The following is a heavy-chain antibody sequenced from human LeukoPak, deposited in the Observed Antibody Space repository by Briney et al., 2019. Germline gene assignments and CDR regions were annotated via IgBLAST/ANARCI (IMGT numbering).Heavy chain of an antibody. CDR3: ARVDYDFWSGPNDY. Sequence: ASVKVSCKASGYTFTGYYMHWVRQAPGQGLEWMGWINPNSGGTNYAQKFQGRITVTRDTSINTAYMELSSLKSDDTAVYYCARVDYDFWSGPNDYWGQGTLVTVSS. D-gene: IGHD3-3*01. V-gene: IGHV1-2*02. CDR2: INPNSGGT. J-gene: IGHJ4*02. CDR1: GYTFTGYY.